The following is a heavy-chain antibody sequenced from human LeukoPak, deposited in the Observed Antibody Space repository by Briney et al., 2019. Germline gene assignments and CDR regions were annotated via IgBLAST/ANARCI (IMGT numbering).Heavy chain of an antibody. CDR2: IYGDGTT. Sequence: GGSLRLSCAASGFTVSNDYMAWVRQAPGRGLEWVSLIYGDGTTFYTDSVKGRLTISRDNFKNTLYLQMSSLRPEDTALYYCARDRAEAQSWVALDPWGQGTLVTVSS. CDR1: GFTVSNDY. J-gene: IGHJ5*02. V-gene: IGHV3-66*02. D-gene: IGHD6-19*01. CDR3: ARDRAEAQSWVALDP.